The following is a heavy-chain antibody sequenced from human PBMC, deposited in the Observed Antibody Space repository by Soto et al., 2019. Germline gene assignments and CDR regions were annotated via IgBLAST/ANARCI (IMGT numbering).Heavy chain of an antibody. Sequence: LSLTCAVSGYSISSGYYWGWIRQPPGKGLEWIGSIYHSGSTYYNPSLKSRVTISVDTSKNQFSLKLSSVTAADTAVYYCARGYGWNYSNWFDPWGQGTLVTVSS. V-gene: IGHV4-38-2*01. J-gene: IGHJ5*02. CDR2: IYHSGST. D-gene: IGHD1-7*01. CDR3: ARGYGWNYSNWFDP. CDR1: GYSISSGYY.